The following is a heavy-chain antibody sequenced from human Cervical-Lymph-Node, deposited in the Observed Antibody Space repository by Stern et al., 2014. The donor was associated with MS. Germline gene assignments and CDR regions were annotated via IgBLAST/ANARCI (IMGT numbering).Heavy chain of an antibody. CDR1: GGTFTRHA. CDR3: ARGGRDYFYYYYGMDV. CDR2: IIPLFGTT. J-gene: IGHJ6*02. V-gene: IGHV1-69*01. Sequence: VQLLESGAEVKKPGSSVKVSCKDSGGTFTRHAFGWVRQAPGQGLEWMGGIIPLFGTTDYAQKFQARVTITADESTSTVYMELSSLRSEDTAVYYCARGGRDYFYYYYGMDVWGQGTTVTVSS. D-gene: IGHD2/OR15-2a*01.